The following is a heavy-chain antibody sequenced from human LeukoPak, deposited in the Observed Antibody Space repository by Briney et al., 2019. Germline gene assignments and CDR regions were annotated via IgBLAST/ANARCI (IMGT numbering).Heavy chain of an antibody. V-gene: IGHV3-74*01. CDR2: IRFDGAIT. J-gene: IGHJ5*02. CDR1: GFSFSSYW. Sequence: PGGSLRLSCAASGFSFSSYWMYWVRQAPGKGLVWVARIRFDGAITRYADSVKGRFAISRDNSKNTVYLQMNSLRAEDTAVYYCARAIQYRFDPWGQGTLVAVSS. CDR3: ARAIQYRFDP. D-gene: IGHD5-12*01.